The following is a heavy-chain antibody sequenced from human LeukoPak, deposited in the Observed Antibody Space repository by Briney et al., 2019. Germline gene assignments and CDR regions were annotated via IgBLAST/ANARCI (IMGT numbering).Heavy chain of an antibody. D-gene: IGHD6-19*01. V-gene: IGHV3-30-3*01. CDR3: AREAVARSFDY. CDR1: GFPFSAYA. Sequence: PGGSLRLSCAASGFPFSAYAIHWVRQAPGKGLEWVAVISYDGSIKYYADFVKGRFTISRDNSKNTLYLQMNSLRAGDAAVYYCAREAVARSFDYWGQGTLVTVSS. J-gene: IGHJ4*02. CDR2: ISYDGSIK.